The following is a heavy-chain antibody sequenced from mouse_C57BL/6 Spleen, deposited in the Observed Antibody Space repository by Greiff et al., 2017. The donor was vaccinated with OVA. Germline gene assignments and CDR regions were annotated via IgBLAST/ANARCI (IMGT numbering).Heavy chain of an antibody. CDR1: GYSFTGYY. Sequence: VQLQQSGPELVKPGASVKISCKASGYSFTGYYMNWVKQSPEKSLEWIGEINPSTGGTTYNQKFKAKATLTVDKSSSTAYMQLKSLTSEDSAVYYCARSGLITTVVADFDYWGQGTTLTVSS. CDR2: INPSTGGT. J-gene: IGHJ2*01. V-gene: IGHV1-42*01. CDR3: ARSGLITTVVADFDY. D-gene: IGHD1-1*01.